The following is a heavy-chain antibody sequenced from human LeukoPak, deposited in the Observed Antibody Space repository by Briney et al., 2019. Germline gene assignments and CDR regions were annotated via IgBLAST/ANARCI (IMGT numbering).Heavy chain of an antibody. CDR2: IYYSGST. D-gene: IGHD4-17*01. V-gene: IGHV4-59*08. CDR3: ASLRLRGAFDY. CDR1: GGSISSYY. Sequence: SETLSLTCTVSGGSISSYYWSWIRQPPGKGLEWIGYIYYSGSTNYNPSLKSRVTISVDTSKNQFSLKLSSVTAADTAVYYCASLRLRGAFDYWGQGTLVTVSS. J-gene: IGHJ4*02.